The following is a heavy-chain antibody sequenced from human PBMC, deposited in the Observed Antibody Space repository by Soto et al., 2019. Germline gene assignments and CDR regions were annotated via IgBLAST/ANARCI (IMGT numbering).Heavy chain of an antibody. Sequence: ASVKVSCTASGYTFTSYYMHWVLQAPGQGLEWMGIINPSGGSTSYAQKFQGRVTMTRDTSTSTVYMELSSLRSEDTAVYYCARGELGNDCWSGYYAFDYRGQGIPVTVYS. D-gene: IGHD3-3*01. CDR3: ARGELGNDCWSGYYAFDY. V-gene: IGHV1-46*01. CDR1: GYTFTSYY. CDR2: INPSGGST. J-gene: IGHJ4*02.